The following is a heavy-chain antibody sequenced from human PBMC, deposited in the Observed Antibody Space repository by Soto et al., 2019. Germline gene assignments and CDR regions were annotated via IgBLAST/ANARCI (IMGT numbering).Heavy chain of an antibody. J-gene: IGHJ6*02. CDR2: IKQDGSEK. CDR3: ARELAVAAPPLYYNYGMDV. D-gene: IGHD6-19*01. CDR1: GFTFSSYW. Sequence: PGGSLRLSCAASGFTFSSYWMSWVRQAPGKGLEWVANIKQDGSEKYYVDSVKGRFTISRDNAKNSLYLQMNSLRAEDTAVYYCARELAVAAPPLYYNYGMDVWGQGTTVTVSS. V-gene: IGHV3-7*04.